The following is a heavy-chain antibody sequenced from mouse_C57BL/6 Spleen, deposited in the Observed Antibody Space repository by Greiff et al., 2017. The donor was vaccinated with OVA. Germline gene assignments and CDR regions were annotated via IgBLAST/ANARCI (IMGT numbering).Heavy chain of an antibody. CDR1: GYTFTSYW. D-gene: IGHD2-4*01. J-gene: IGHJ1*03. V-gene: IGHV1-64*01. CDR3: ATLYYDYDGPWYFDV. Sequence: QVQLQQPGAELVKPGASVKLSCKASGYTFTSYWMHWVKQRPGQGLEWIGMIHPNSGSTNYTEKFKSKATLTVDKSSSTAYMQLSSLTSEDSAVYYCATLYYDYDGPWYFDVWGTGTTVTVSS. CDR2: IHPNSGST.